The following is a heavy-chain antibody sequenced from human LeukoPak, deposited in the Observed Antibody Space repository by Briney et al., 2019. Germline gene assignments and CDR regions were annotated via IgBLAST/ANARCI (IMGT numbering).Heavy chain of an antibody. CDR1: GFTFSSYG. J-gene: IGHJ6*02. D-gene: IGHD5-18*01. CDR3: AKARAAVVTEYFYGMDV. V-gene: IGHV3-23*01. Sequence: PGGSLRLSCAASGFTFSSYGMSWVRQAPGKGLKWVSSISTGGGSTYYADSVKGRSTISRDNSKNTLYLQMNSLRAEDTAVYYCAKARAAVVTEYFYGMDVWGQGTTVTVSS. CDR2: ISTGGGST.